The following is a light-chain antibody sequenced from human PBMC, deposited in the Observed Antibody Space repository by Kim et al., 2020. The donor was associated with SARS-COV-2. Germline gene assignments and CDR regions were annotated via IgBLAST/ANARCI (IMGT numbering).Light chain of an antibody. V-gene: IGKV3-11*01. CDR1: QSISSD. CDR2: DAS. CDR3: LQRHDWPLT. Sequence: EIVLTQSPGTLSLSPGERATLSCRASQSISSDLAWYQQIPGQAPRLLIWDASNRATGTPARFSGSGSGTDFTLSITSLQREDFAVYYCLQRHDWPLTFGGGTKVDIK. J-gene: IGKJ4*01.